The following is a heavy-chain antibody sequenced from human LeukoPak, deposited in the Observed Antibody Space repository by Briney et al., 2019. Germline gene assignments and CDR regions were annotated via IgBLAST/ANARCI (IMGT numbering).Heavy chain of an antibody. V-gene: IGHV3-9*03. Sequence: PGRSLRLSXAASGFTFDDYAMHWVRQAPGKGLEWVSGISWNSGSIGYADSVKGRFTISRDNAKNSLYLQMNSLRAEDMALYYCVKDAGSSWAYNWFDPWGQGTLVIVSS. CDR1: GFTFDDYA. J-gene: IGHJ5*02. CDR2: ISWNSGSI. CDR3: VKDAGSSWAYNWFDP. D-gene: IGHD6-13*01.